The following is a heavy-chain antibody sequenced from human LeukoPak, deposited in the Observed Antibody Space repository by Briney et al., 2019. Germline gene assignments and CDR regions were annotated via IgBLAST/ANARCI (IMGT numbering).Heavy chain of an antibody. J-gene: IGHJ3*02. CDR2: IIPIFGTR. D-gene: IGHD3-22*01. Sequence: SVTVSCKGSGGTFRSYAISWVRQPPGQGLEWMGRIIPIFGTRNYAQKFKGRVTTIADESTSTAYMELSSLRSGDTAVYYCARDTRRQSSSGYYLMDAFDIWGQGTMVTVSS. CDR3: ARDTRRQSSSGYYLMDAFDI. CDR1: GGTFRSYA. V-gene: IGHV1-69*13.